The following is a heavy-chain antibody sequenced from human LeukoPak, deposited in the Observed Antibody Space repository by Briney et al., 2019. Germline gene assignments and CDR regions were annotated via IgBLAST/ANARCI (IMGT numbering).Heavy chain of an antibody. Sequence: SETLSLTCAVYGGSFSGYYWSWIRQPPGKGLEWIGEINHSGSTNYNPSLKSRVTISVDTSKNQFSLKLSSVTAADTAVYYCTRQPTRDGFDIWGQGTMVTVSS. J-gene: IGHJ3*02. CDR1: GGSFSGYY. V-gene: IGHV4-34*01. CDR3: TRQPTRDGFDI. CDR2: INHSGST.